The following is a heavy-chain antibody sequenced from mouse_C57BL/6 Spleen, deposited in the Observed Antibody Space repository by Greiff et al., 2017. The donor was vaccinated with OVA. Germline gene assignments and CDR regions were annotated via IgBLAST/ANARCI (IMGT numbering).Heavy chain of an antibody. Sequence: QVQLQQSGAELARPGASVKLSCKASGYTFTSYGISWVKQRPGQGLEWIGEIYPRSGNTNYTEKFKGKATLTVDTSSNTAYMGRRSVTSEDSAVYFCASYGSSPYWGQGTTLTVSS. CDR3: ASYGSSPY. CDR1: GYTFTSYG. D-gene: IGHD1-1*01. V-gene: IGHV1-81*01. CDR2: IYPRSGNT. J-gene: IGHJ2*01.